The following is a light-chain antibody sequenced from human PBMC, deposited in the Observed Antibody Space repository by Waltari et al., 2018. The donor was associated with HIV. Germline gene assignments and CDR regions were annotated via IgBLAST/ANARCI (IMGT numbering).Light chain of an antibody. Sequence: QSALTQPPSVSGSPGQSVTTSCTGTTSDVGAYHFVSWYQQHPGKAPKVLIYDVSKRPSGVPDRFSGSKSGNTASLTISGLQAEDEADYYCCSYAGSYTWVFGGGTKLTVL. CDR1: TSDVGAYHF. CDR2: DVS. J-gene: IGLJ3*02. CDR3: CSYAGSYTWV. V-gene: IGLV2-11*01.